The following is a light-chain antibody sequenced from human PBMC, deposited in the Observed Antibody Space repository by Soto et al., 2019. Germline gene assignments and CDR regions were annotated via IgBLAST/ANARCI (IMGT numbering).Light chain of an antibody. V-gene: IGKV3-20*01. CDR3: QHYGSSPFT. J-gene: IGKJ5*01. CDR2: GAS. Sequence: EIVLTQSPGTLSLSPGERATLSCRASQSVSSSYLAWYQQKPGQAPRLLIYGASSRTTGIPERFSGSGSGTDFTLTISRLEPEDVAVYYCQHYGSSPFTFGQGTRLEIK. CDR1: QSVSSSY.